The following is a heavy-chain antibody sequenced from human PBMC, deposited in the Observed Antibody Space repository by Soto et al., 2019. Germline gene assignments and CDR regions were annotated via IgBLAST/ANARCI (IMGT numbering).Heavy chain of an antibody. CDR1: GYTFTSYD. CDR3: ARVYYDSTFYYYYGMDV. J-gene: IGHJ6*02. V-gene: IGHV1-8*01. Sequence: VSLKVSCKASGYTFTSYDINWVRQATGQGLEWMGWMNPNSGNTGYAQKFQGRVTMTRNTSISTAYMELSSLRSEDTAVYYCARVYYDSTFYYYYGMDVWGQGTTVTVSS. CDR2: MNPNSGNT. D-gene: IGHD3-22*01.